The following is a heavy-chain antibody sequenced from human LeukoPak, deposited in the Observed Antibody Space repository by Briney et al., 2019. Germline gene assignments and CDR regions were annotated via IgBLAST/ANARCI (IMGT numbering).Heavy chain of an antibody. CDR1: GFSLSNARMG. Sequence: ESGPVLVKPTETLTLTCTVSGFSLSNARMGVSWIRQPPGKALEWLAHIFSNDEKSYSTSLKSRLTISKDTSKSQVVLTMTNMDPVDTATYYCAHSDYAVVGLYYFDYWGQGTLVTVSS. J-gene: IGHJ4*02. V-gene: IGHV2-26*01. CDR2: IFSNDEK. D-gene: IGHD3-22*01. CDR3: AHSDYAVVGLYYFDY.